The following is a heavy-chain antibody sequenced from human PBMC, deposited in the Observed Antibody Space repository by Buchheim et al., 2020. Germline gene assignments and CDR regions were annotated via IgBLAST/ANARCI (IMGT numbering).Heavy chain of an antibody. CDR1: GYSFTSYW. V-gene: IGHV5-10-1*03. D-gene: IGHD4-17*01. CDR3: ARLRMTTVTTGYYGMDV. Sequence: EVQLVQSGAEVKKPGESLRISCKGSGYSFTSYWISWVRQMPGKGLEWMGRIDPSDSYTDYSPSFQGHVTISADKSISTAYPQWSSLKASDTAMYYCARLRMTTVTTGYYGMDVWGQGTT. J-gene: IGHJ6*02. CDR2: IDPSDSYT.